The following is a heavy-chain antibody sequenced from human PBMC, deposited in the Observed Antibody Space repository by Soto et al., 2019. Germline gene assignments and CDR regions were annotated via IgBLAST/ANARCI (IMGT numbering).Heavy chain of an antibody. J-gene: IGHJ6*02. V-gene: IGHV3-30-3*01. CDR1: GFTFRSYA. Sequence: GGSLRLSCAASGFTFRSYAMHWVRQAPGKGLEWVALISYDGGNKNYADSVKGRFTISRDNSKNTLYLQMNSLRGEDTAVYYCARDGTYSGSWFMRYGIDVWGQGTTVTVSS. D-gene: IGHD6-13*01. CDR3: ARDGTYSGSWFMRYGIDV. CDR2: ISYDGGNK.